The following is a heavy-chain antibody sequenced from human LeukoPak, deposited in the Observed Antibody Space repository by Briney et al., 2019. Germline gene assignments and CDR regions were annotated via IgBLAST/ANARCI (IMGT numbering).Heavy chain of an antibody. Sequence: GGSLRLSCAASGFTFSSYEMNWVRQAPGKGLEWVADINQDGSEKYYVDSVKGRFTISRDNPKNSLSMQMNSLSAEDTAVYYCARPLMYQYGSENYFWFDPWGQGTLVTVSS. CDR2: INQDGSEK. V-gene: IGHV3-7*01. CDR1: GFTFSSYE. CDR3: ARPLMYQYGSENYFWFDP. J-gene: IGHJ5*02. D-gene: IGHD3-10*01.